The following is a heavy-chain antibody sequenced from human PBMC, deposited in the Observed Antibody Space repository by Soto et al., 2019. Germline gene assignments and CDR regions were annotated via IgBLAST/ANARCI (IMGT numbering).Heavy chain of an antibody. CDR1: GGSISSGDYY. V-gene: IGHV4-30-4*01. CDR2: IYYSGST. CDR3: ARSQLRYFDWLSKDY. J-gene: IGHJ4*02. Sequence: SETLSLTCTVSGGSISSGDYYWSWIRQPPGKGLEWIGYIYYSGSTYYNPSLKSRVTISVDTSKNQFSLKLSSVTAADTAVYYCARSQLRYFDWLSKDYWGQGTLGTVSS. D-gene: IGHD3-9*01.